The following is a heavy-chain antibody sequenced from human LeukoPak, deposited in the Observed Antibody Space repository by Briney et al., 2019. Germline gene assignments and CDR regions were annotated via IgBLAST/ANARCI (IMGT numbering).Heavy chain of an antibody. J-gene: IGHJ6*02. CDR1: GFTFDDYA. CDR2: ISWNSGII. D-gene: IGHD2-2*01. CDR3: AKGNVGYCSSTSCYAAMWYYYGMDV. Sequence: GGSLRLSCAASGFTFDDYAMHWVRQAPGKGLEWVSGISWNSGIICYADSVKGRFTISRDKAKNSLYLQMNSLRAEDTALYYCAKGNVGYCSSTSCYAAMWYYYGMDVWGQGTTVTVCS. V-gene: IGHV3-9*01.